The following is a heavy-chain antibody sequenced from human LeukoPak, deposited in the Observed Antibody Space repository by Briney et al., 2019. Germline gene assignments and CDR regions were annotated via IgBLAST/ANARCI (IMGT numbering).Heavy chain of an antibody. D-gene: IGHD6-13*01. V-gene: IGHV4-34*01. J-gene: IGHJ6*03. CDR2: INRGGST. CDR1: GGSFSGYY. CDR3: ARRRDSSSLFYSYYYMDV. Sequence: SETLSLTCAVYGGSFSGYYWSWIRQPPGKGLEWIGEINRGGSTNYNPSLKSRVTMSVDTSKNQFSLKVNSVTAADTAAYYCARRRDSSSLFYSYYYMDVWGKGTTVTISS.